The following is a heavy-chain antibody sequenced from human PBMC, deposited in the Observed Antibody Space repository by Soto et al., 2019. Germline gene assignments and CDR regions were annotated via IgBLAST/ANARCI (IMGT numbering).Heavy chain of an antibody. CDR1: GYSFTSYW. CDR3: GRTYGGANPGWFDY. Sequence: PGESLKISSKGSGYSFTSYWIGCVRQKPGKGLEWMGIIYPGDSDTRYSPSFQGQVTISADKSISTAYLQCSSLKASDTAMYYCGRTYGGANPGWFDYWGQGTLVTVSS. CDR2: IYPGDSDT. J-gene: IGHJ4*02. V-gene: IGHV5-51*01. D-gene: IGHD4-17*01.